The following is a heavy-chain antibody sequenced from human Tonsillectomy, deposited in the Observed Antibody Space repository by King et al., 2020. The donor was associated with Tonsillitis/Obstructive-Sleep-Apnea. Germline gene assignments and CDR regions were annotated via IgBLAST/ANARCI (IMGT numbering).Heavy chain of an antibody. D-gene: IGHD4-23*01. V-gene: IGHV3-11*05. CDR1: GFTFSNYY. J-gene: IGHJ6*03. Sequence: VQLVESGGGLVKPGGSPRLSCAASGFTFSNYYMSWIRQAPGKGLEWVSYISSSSSYTNYGDSVKGRFTNSRDNAKNSLYLQMNSLRAEDTAVYYCARGVKYYYYYMDVWGEATTVTVSS. CDR2: ISSSSSYT. CDR3: ARGVKYYYYYMDV.